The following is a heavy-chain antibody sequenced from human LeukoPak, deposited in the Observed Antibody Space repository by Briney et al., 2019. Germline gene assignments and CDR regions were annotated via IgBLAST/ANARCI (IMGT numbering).Heavy chain of an antibody. Sequence: GGSLRLSCAVSGFTFSGFWMSWSRQAPGKGLEWVASINSDGSEGYYADVVKGRFTISRDNSKNTLYLQMNNLRAEDTAVYYCARDFSGSYQFDYWGQGTLVTVSS. V-gene: IGHV3-7*01. D-gene: IGHD1-26*01. J-gene: IGHJ4*02. CDR1: GFTFSGFW. CDR3: ARDFSGSYQFDY. CDR2: INSDGSEG.